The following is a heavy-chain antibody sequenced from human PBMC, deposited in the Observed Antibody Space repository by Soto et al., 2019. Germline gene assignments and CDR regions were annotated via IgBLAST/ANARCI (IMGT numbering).Heavy chain of an antibody. Sequence: GGSLRLSWAASGFSLSDHGVNWVRQAPGKGLEWISSVNRGASSLYYAESVKGRFTMSRDDAKNSVYLQMNSLRDEDTAVYYCARQINWRDGGAWGQGTLVTVS. CDR1: GFSLSDHG. CDR2: VNRGASSL. V-gene: IGHV3-48*02. J-gene: IGHJ5*02. CDR3: ARQINWRDGGA. D-gene: IGHD3-16*01.